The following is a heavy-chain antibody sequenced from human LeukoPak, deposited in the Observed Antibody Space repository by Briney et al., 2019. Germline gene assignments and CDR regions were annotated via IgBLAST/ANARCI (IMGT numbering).Heavy chain of an antibody. D-gene: IGHD3-9*01. V-gene: IGHV1-18*01. CDR2: ISAYNGNT. CDR1: GYTFTSYG. Sequence: ASVKVSCKASGYTFTSYGVSWVRQAPGLGLEWMGWISAYNGNTNYAQKLQGRVTMTTDTSTSTAYMELRSLRSDDTAVYYCARHYDILTGYEDIDGMDVWGQGTTVTVSS. J-gene: IGHJ6*02. CDR3: ARHYDILTGYEDIDGMDV.